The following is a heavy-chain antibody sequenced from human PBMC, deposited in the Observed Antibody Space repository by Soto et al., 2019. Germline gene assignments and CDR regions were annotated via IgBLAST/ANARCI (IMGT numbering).Heavy chain of an antibody. V-gene: IGHV4-59*01. CDR3: ARMYYYDSSGYRTYNWFDP. Sequence: SETLSLTCTVSGGSISSYYWSWIRQPPGKGLEWIGYIYYSGSTNYNPSLKSRVTISVDTSKNQFSLKLSSVTAADTAVYYCARMYYYDSSGYRTYNWFDPWGQGTLVTVSS. CDR1: GGSISSYY. J-gene: IGHJ5*02. D-gene: IGHD3-22*01. CDR2: IYYSGST.